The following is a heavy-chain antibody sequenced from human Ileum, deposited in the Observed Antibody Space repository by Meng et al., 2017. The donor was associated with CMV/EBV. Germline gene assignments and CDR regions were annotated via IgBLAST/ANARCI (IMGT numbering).Heavy chain of an antibody. V-gene: IGHV3-11*01. J-gene: IGHJ5*02. CDR3: ARAGTYYYDSSGYYRGNNWFDP. CDR2: ISSSGSTI. D-gene: IGHD3-22*01. CDR1: YY. Sequence: YYMSWIRQGPGRGLEWVSYISSSGSTIYYADSVKGRFTISRDNAKNSLYLQMNSLRAEDTAVYYCARAGTYYYDSSGYYRGNNWFDPWGQGTLVTVSS.